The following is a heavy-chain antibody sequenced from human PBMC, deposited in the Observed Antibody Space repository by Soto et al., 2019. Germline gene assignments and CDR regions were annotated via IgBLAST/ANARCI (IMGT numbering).Heavy chain of an antibody. J-gene: IGHJ4*02. D-gene: IGHD2-21*02. CDR1: GFTFSSYS. V-gene: IGHV3-21*01. CDR2: ISSSSSYI. Sequence: GGSLRLSCAASGFTFSSYSMNWVHQAPGKGLEWVSSISSSSSYIYYADSVKGRFTISRDNAKNSLYLQMNSLRAEDTAVYYCASGVTHFDYWGQGTLVTVSS. CDR3: ASGVTHFDY.